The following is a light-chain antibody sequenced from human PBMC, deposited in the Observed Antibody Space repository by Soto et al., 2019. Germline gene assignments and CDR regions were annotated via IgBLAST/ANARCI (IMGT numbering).Light chain of an antibody. CDR1: SSDVGGYNY. V-gene: IGLV2-14*01. J-gene: IGLJ1*01. CDR3: CSYTTSNTRQIV. Sequence: QSALTQRACVSGSPGQSVTISCTGTSSDVGGYNYVSWYQQHPGKAPKFMIYDVSNRPSGVSNRFSGSKSGNTASLTISGLQAEDEADYYCCSYTTSNTRQIVFGTGTKLTVL. CDR2: DVS.